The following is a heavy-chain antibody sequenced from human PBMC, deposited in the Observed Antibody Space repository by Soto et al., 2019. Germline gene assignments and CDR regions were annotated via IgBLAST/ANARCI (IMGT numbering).Heavy chain of an antibody. V-gene: IGHV4-34*01. Sequence: SLTCAVYGGSFSGYYWSWIRQPPGKGLEWIGEINHSGSTNYNPSLKSRVTISVDTSKNQFSLKLSSVTAADTAVYYCARASGGTTRFLDYWGQGTLVTVSS. CDR3: ARASGGTTRFLDY. CDR1: GGSFSGYY. D-gene: IGHD1-7*01. CDR2: INHSGST. J-gene: IGHJ4*02.